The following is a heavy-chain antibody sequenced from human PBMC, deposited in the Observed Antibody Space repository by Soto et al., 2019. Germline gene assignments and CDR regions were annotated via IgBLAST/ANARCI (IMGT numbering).Heavy chain of an antibody. CDR1: GFTFSDYY. Sequence: LRLSFAASGFTFSDYYMSWIRQAPGKGLEWVSYISSSGSTIYYADSVKGRYTISRDNAKNSLYLQMNSLRAEDTAVYYCARDTPDLYYYDSSGYIVYWGQGTLVTVSS. CDR3: ARDTPDLYYYDSSGYIVY. V-gene: IGHV3-11*01. CDR2: ISSSGSTI. D-gene: IGHD3-22*01. J-gene: IGHJ4*02.